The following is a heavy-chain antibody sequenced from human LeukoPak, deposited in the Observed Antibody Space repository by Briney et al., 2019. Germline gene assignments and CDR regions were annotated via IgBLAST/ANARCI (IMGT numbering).Heavy chain of an antibody. CDR2: ISSSTTYI. D-gene: IGHD6-25*01. CDR3: ARDGNIAACDY. CDR1: GFTFSSHS. J-gene: IGHJ4*02. V-gene: IGHV3-21*01. Sequence: GGSLRLSCAASGFTFSSHSMNWVRQAPGKGLEWVSSISSSTTYIYYADSVKGRFTISRDNAKNSLNLQMNSLRAEDTAVYYCARDGNIAACDYWGQGTLVTVSS.